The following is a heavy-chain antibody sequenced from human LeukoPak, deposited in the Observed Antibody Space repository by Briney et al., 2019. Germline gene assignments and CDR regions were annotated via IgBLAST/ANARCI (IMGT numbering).Heavy chain of an antibody. V-gene: IGHV3-48*01. CDR2: IRSTSTTI. J-gene: IGHJ4*02. CDR1: GFTFSSYS. CDR3: ATDPFDY. Sequence: GGSLRLSCAASGFTFSSYSMNWVRQAPGKGLEWVSSIRSTSTTIYYADSVKGRFTISRDNAKNSLYLQMNSLRAEDTAVYYCATDPFDYWGQGILVTVSS.